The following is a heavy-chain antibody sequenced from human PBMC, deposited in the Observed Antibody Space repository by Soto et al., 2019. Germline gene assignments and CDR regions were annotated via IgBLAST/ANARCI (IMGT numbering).Heavy chain of an antibody. CDR1: GGSISSGDYY. CDR3: ARDRPNYYGSGVDY. Sequence: QVQLQESGPGLVKPSQTLSLTCTVSGGSISSGDYYWSWIRQPPGKGLEWIGYIYYSGSTYYNPSLKSRVTISVDTSKSQCSLKLSSVTAADTAVYYCARDRPNYYGSGVDYWGQGTLVTVSS. J-gene: IGHJ4*02. CDR2: IYYSGST. V-gene: IGHV4-30-4*01. D-gene: IGHD3-10*01.